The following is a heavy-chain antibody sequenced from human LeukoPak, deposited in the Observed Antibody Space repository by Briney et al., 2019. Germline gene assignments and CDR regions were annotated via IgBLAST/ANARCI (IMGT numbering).Heavy chain of an antibody. D-gene: IGHD2-21*01. V-gene: IGHV4-31*03. Sequence: SETLSLACTVSGGSISSGGYYCSWIRQHPGKGLEWIAYIYYTGSTYYNPSLKSRLTISVDTSKNHFSLRLSSMTAADTAVFYCARVPSVIDAFDIWGQGTMVTVSS. CDR1: GGSISSGGYY. J-gene: IGHJ3*02. CDR3: ARVPSVIDAFDI. CDR2: IYYTGST.